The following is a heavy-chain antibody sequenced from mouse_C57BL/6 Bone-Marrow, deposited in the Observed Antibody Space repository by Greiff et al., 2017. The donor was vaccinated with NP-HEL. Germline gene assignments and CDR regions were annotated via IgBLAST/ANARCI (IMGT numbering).Heavy chain of an antibody. D-gene: IGHD1-1*01. CDR1: GFTFSDYG. CDR3: ARGYYEDYAMDY. CDR2: ISSGSSTI. Sequence: EVKLMESGGGLVKPGGSLKLSCAASGFTFSDYGMHWVRQAPEKGLEWVAYISSGSSTIYYADTVKGRFNISRDNAKNTLFLQMTSLRSEDTAMYYCARGYYEDYAMDYWGQGTSVTVSS. V-gene: IGHV5-17*01. J-gene: IGHJ4*01.